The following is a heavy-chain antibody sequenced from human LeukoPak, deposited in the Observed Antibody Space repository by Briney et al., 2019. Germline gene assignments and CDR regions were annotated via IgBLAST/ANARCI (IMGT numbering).Heavy chain of an antibody. CDR1: GGSISGSSYY. Sequence: PSETLSLTCTVSGGSISGSSYYWGWIRQPPGKGLEWIGSIYYSGSTYYNPSLKSRVTISVDTSKNQFSLKLSSVTAADTAVYYCARARRYSYGYVNFDYWGQGTLVTVSS. CDR3: ARARRYSYGYVNFDY. D-gene: IGHD5-18*01. J-gene: IGHJ4*02. CDR2: IYYSGST. V-gene: IGHV4-39*07.